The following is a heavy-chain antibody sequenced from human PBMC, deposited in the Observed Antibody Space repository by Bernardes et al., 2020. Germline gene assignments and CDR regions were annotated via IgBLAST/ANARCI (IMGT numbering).Heavy chain of an antibody. CDR1: GFTFRSYA. Sequence: GGSLRLSCAASGFTFRSYAMSWVRQAPGKGLEWVSAISGSGGSTYYADSVKGRFTISRDNSKNTLYLQMNSLRAEDTAVYYCAKNFRFLEWLLSGGMDVWGQGTTVTGSS. CDR3: AKNFRFLEWLLSGGMDV. V-gene: IGHV3-23*01. CDR2: ISGSGGST. D-gene: IGHD3-3*01. J-gene: IGHJ6*02.